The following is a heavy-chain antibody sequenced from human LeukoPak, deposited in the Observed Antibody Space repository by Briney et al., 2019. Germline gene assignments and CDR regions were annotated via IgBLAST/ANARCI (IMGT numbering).Heavy chain of an antibody. CDR2: IYYSGSA. D-gene: IGHD5-24*01. CDR1: GGSISSYY. CDR3: ARFAPSAWLQLANWFDP. V-gene: IGHV4-59*08. Sequence: SETLSLTCTVSGGSISSYYWSWIRPPPGKGLEWIGYIYYSGSANYNPSLKSRVTISVDTAKNQFSLKLSSVTAADTAVYYCARFAPSAWLQLANWFDPWGQGTLVTVSS. J-gene: IGHJ5*02.